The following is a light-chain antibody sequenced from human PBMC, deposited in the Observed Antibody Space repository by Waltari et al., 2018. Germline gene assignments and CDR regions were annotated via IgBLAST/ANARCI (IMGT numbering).Light chain of an antibody. V-gene: IGKV3-11*01. CDR2: EAS. CDR3: QQRANWPPLT. J-gene: IGKJ4*01. Sequence: EVVLTQSPATLSLSPGERATLSCRASQSVYNFLAWYQQKPGQAPRLLIYEASQRATGIPASFSGRGFGTDFTLTISTLGPEDVAVYYCQQRANWPPLTFGGGTKVRSN. CDR1: QSVYNF.